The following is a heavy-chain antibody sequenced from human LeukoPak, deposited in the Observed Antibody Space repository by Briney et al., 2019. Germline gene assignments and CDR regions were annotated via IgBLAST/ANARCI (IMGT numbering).Heavy chain of an antibody. D-gene: IGHD5-12*01. Sequence: GGSLRLSCAASGFTFSDYAMTWVRQAPGKGLEWVSVVSGSGGSTYYADSVKGRFTISRDNSKNTLYLQMNSLRAEDTAVYYCAKEWGSGYDYYYYMDVWGKGTTVTISS. CDR3: AKEWGSGYDYYYYMDV. CDR2: VSGSGGST. V-gene: IGHV3-23*01. CDR1: GFTFSDYA. J-gene: IGHJ6*03.